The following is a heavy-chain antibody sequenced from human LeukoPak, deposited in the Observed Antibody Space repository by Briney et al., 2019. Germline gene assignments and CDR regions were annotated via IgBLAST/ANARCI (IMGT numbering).Heavy chain of an antibody. CDR1: GGSISSSSYY. D-gene: IGHD1-1*01. V-gene: IGHV4-30-4*08. CDR2: IYYSGST. Sequence: PSETLSLTCTVSGGSISSSSYYWGWIRQPPGKGLEWIGYIYYSGSTYYNPSLKSRVTISVDTSKNQFSLKLSSVTAADTAVYYCAREMERPVNWGQGTLVTVSS. CDR3: AREMERPVN. J-gene: IGHJ4*02.